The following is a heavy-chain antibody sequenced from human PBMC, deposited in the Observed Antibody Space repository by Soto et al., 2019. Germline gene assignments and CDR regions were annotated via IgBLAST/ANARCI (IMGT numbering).Heavy chain of an antibody. J-gene: IGHJ5*02. Sequence: QVQLQQWGAGLLKPSETLSLTCAVYGGSFSGYYWTWIPQPPGKGLEWIREINHSGSTNYNPSLKSRLTISVDTSKNQLSLKLSSMTAAETAVYYWARDCLTTGTTTCPPWGQGTLVTVSS. CDR2: INHSGST. CDR1: GGSFSGYY. CDR3: ARDCLTTGTTTCPP. V-gene: IGHV4-34*01. D-gene: IGHD1-7*01.